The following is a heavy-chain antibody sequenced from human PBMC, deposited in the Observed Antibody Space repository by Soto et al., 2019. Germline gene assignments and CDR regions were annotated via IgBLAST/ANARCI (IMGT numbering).Heavy chain of an antibody. Sequence: GASVKVSCKASGYTFTSYGISWVRQAPGQGLEWMGWISAYNGNTNYAQKLQGRVTMTTDTSTSTAYMELRSLRSDDTAVYYCAVFYSSSSRGVWFDPWGQGTLVTVSS. D-gene: IGHD6-6*01. CDR2: ISAYNGNT. CDR1: GYTFTSYG. J-gene: IGHJ5*02. CDR3: AVFYSSSSRGVWFDP. V-gene: IGHV1-18*01.